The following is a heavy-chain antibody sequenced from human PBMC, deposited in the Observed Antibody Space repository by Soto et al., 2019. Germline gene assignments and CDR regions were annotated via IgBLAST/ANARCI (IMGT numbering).Heavy chain of an antibody. CDR3: ARDGGYSSSSVTLDY. J-gene: IGHJ4*02. Sequence: EVQLLESGGGLVQPGGSLRLSCAASGFTFFNYAMAWVRQAPGKGLDWVSTIGGGGTTYFADSVKGRFSISRDNAKNSLYLQMNSLRAEDTAVYYCARDGGYSSSSVTLDYWGQGTLVTVSS. V-gene: IGHV3-23*01. D-gene: IGHD6-6*01. CDR1: GFTFFNYA. CDR2: IGGGGTT.